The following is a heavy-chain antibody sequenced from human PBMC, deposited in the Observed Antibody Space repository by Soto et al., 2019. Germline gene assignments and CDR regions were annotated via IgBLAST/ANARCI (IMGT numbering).Heavy chain of an antibody. D-gene: IGHD7-27*01. V-gene: IGHV3-21*01. J-gene: IGHJ4*02. CDR1: GFTFSSYS. CDR2: ISSSSSYI. Sequence: GGSLRLSCAASGFTFSSYSMNWVRQAPGKGLELVSSISSSSSYIYYADSVKGRFTISRDNAKNSLYLQMNSLRAEDTAVYYCARERTGDFDYWGQGTLVAVSS. CDR3: ARERTGDFDY.